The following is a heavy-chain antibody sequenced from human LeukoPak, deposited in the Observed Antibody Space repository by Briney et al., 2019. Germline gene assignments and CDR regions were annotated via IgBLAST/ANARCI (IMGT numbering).Heavy chain of an antibody. Sequence: PGGSLRLSCAASGFTFSSYWMHWVRQAPGKGLVWVSRINSDGSSTSYADSVKGRFTISRDNAKNTLYLQMNSLRAEDTAVYYCARDLGWYCSSTSCSLGRFDPWGQGTLVTVSS. V-gene: IGHV3-74*01. CDR1: GFTFSSYW. J-gene: IGHJ5*02. D-gene: IGHD2-2*01. CDR2: INSDGSST. CDR3: ARDLGWYCSSTSCSLGRFDP.